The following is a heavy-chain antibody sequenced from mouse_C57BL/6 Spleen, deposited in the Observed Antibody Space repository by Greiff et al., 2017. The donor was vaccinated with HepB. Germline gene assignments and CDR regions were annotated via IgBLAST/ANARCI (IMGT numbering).Heavy chain of an antibody. Sequence: QVQLQQSGAELVKPGASVKISCKASGYAFSSYWMNWVKQRPGKGLEWIGQIYPGDGDTNYNGKFKGKATLTADKSSSTAYMQLSSLTSEDSAVYFCARFDYYEAMDYWGQGTSVTVSS. CDR3: ARFDYYEAMDY. V-gene: IGHV1-80*01. D-gene: IGHD1-1*01. CDR1: GYAFSSYW. J-gene: IGHJ4*01. CDR2: IYPGDGDT.